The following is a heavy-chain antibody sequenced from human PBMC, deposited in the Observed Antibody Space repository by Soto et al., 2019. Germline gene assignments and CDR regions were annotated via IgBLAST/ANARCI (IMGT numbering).Heavy chain of an antibody. J-gene: IGHJ5*02. CDR2: IYHSGST. Sequence: QVQLQESGPGLVKPSGTLFLTCAVSGGSISSSNWWSWVRQPPGKGLVGIGAIYHSGSTHYHPSLKRRVTISVDKTKTQVSLKLSSVTAADTAVYYCARARRAVAGKGRWFDPWGQGTLVTVSS. V-gene: IGHV4-4*02. CDR3: ARARRAVAGKGRWFDP. CDR1: GGSISSSNW. D-gene: IGHD6-19*01.